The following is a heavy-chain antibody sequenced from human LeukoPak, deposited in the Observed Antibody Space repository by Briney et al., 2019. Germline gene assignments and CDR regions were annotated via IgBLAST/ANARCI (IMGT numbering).Heavy chain of an antibody. V-gene: IGHV4-59*01. CDR2: IYYSGST. J-gene: IGHJ4*02. CDR1: GGSISGYY. CDR3: ARDKSSSGWYHY. D-gene: IGHD6-19*01. Sequence: PSETLSLTCTVSGGSISGYYWSWIRQPPGKGLEWIGYIYYSGSTKYNPSLKSRVTISVDTSKNQFSLKLSSVTAADTAVYYCARDKSSSGWYHYWGQGTLVTVSS.